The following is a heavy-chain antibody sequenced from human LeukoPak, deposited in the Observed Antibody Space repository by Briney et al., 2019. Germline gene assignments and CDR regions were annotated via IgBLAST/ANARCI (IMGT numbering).Heavy chain of an antibody. CDR2: ISAYNGNT. D-gene: IGHD2-2*01. CDR3: ARVRGGVGGYCSSTSCLHRPYYYYYMDV. J-gene: IGHJ6*03. V-gene: IGHV1-18*01. CDR1: GYTLTSYG. Sequence: ASVKVSCKASGYTLTSYGISWVRQAPGQGLEWMGWISAYNGNTNYAQKLQGRVTMTTDTSTSTAYMELRSLRSDDTAVYYCARVRGGVGGYCSSTSCLHRPYYYYYMDVWGKGTTVTVSS.